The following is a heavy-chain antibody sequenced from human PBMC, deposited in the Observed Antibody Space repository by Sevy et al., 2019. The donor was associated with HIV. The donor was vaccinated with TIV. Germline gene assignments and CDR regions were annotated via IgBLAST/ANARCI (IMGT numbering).Heavy chain of an antibody. CDR2: MSPKSGNT. CDR3: ASGAGGDVWNDENYYYGMDV. V-gene: IGHV1-8*01. J-gene: IGHJ6*02. D-gene: IGHD3-3*01. CDR1: GDTFITYD. Sequence: ASVKVSCKASGDTFITYDINWVRQATGQGLEWMGWMSPKSGNTDYAQKFQGRLIMTRDLATSTAYMELSSLRSEDTAVYYCASGAGGDVWNDENYYYGMDVWGQGTTVTVSS.